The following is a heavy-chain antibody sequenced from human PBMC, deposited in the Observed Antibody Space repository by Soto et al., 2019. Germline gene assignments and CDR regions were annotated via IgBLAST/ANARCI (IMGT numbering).Heavy chain of an antibody. CDR2: ISSSSSYT. V-gene: IGHV3-11*06. D-gene: IGHD2-15*01. Sequence: QVQLVESGGCLVKPGGSLRLSCAASGFTFSDYYMSWIRQAPGKGLEWVSYISSSSSYTNYADSVKGRFTISRDNANNSLYLQMNRLRAEDTAVYYCASYCSGGSCYSFDYWGQGTLVTVSS. J-gene: IGHJ4*02. CDR3: ASYCSGGSCYSFDY. CDR1: GFTFSDYY.